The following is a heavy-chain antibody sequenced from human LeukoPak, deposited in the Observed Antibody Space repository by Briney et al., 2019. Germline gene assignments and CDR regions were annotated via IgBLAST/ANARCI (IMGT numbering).Heavy chain of an antibody. D-gene: IGHD6-13*01. J-gene: IGHJ4*02. V-gene: IGHV1-2*02. Sequence: VASVKVSCKASGYTFTGYYMHWVRQAPGQGLEWMGWINPNSGGTNYAQKFQGRVTMTRDTSISTAYMELSRLRSDDTAVYYCARDHSSSWYYTDAFDIWGQGTLVTVSS. CDR2: INPNSGGT. CDR1: GYTFTGYY. CDR3: ARDHSSSWYYTDAFDI.